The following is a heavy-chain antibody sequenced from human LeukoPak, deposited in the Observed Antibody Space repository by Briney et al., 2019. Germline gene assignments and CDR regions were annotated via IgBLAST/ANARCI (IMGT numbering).Heavy chain of an antibody. D-gene: IGHD1-26*01. CDR2: IYYSGST. J-gene: IGHJ4*02. Sequence: PSETMSLTCTVSGGSISSYYWGCIRQPPGKGLEWIGSIYYSGSTYYNPSLKSRVTISVDTSKNQFSLKLRSVTAADTAVYHCARLRVGATDYFDYWGQGTLVTVSS. V-gene: IGHV4-39*01. CDR1: GGSISSYY. CDR3: ARLRVGATDYFDY.